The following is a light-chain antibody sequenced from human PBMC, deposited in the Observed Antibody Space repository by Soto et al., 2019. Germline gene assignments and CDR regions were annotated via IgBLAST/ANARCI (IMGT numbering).Light chain of an antibody. Sequence: EIVLTQSPGTLSLSPGERATLSCRASQTVSSTSLAWYQQKPGQAPRLLIFGASSRATGIPDRFSGRGSGTDFTLTISGLEPEDFAVYYCQQYGSSPPLTFGGGTKVDIK. J-gene: IGKJ4*01. CDR3: QQYGSSPPLT. CDR1: QTVSSTS. CDR2: GAS. V-gene: IGKV3-20*01.